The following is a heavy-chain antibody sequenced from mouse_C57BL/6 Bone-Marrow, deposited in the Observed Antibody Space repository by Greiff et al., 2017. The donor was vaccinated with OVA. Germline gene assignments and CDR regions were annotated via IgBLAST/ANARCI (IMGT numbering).Heavy chain of an antibody. V-gene: IGHV6-3*01. CDR2: IRLKSDNYAT. Sequence: DVKLVESGGGLVQPGGSMKLSCVASGFTFSNYWMNWVRQSPEKGLEWVAQIRLKSDNYATHYAESVKGRFTISRDDSKSSVYLQMNNLRAEDTGIYYCTYYYGSPYAMDYWGQGTSVTVSS. D-gene: IGHD1-1*01. J-gene: IGHJ4*01. CDR1: GFTFSNYW. CDR3: TYYYGSPYAMDY.